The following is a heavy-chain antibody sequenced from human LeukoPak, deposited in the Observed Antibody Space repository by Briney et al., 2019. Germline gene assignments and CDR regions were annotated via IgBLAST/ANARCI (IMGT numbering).Heavy chain of an antibody. CDR3: ARGRKYSYGYRVNELGSGYFDN. J-gene: IGHJ4*02. Sequence: SETLSLTCAVYGGSFSGYYWSWIRQPPGKGLEWIGEINHSGSTNCNPSLKSPVTISVDTSKNQFSLKLSSVTAADTAVYYCARGRKYSYGYRVNELGSGYFDNWGQGTLVTVSS. CDR1: GGSFSGYY. V-gene: IGHV4-34*01. D-gene: IGHD5-18*01. CDR2: INHSGST.